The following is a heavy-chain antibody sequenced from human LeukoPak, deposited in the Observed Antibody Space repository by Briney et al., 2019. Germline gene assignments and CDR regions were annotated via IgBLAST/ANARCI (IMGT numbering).Heavy chain of an antibody. CDR3: AKEGSSWPSFYGMDV. J-gene: IGHJ6*02. D-gene: IGHD6-13*01. Sequence: GGSLRLSCAASGFTFSSYAMSWVRQAPGKGLEWVSAISGSGGSTYYADSVKGRFIISRDNSKNTLYLQMNSLRAEDTAVYYCAKEGSSWPSFYGMDVWGQGTTVTVSS. V-gene: IGHV3-23*01. CDR1: GFTFSSYA. CDR2: ISGSGGST.